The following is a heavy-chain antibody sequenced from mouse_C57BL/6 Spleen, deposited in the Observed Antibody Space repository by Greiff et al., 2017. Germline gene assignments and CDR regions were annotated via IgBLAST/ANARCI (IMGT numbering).Heavy chain of an antibody. D-gene: IGHD1-1*01. V-gene: IGHV1-64*01. CDR3: ARDYGSSYAWFAY. CDR2: IHPNSGST. CDR1: GYTFTSYW. Sequence: QVHVKQSGAELVKPGASVKLSCKASGYTFTSYWMHWVKQRPGQGLEWIGMIHPNSGSTNYNEKFKSKATLTVDKSSSTAYMQLSSLTSEDSAVYYCARDYGSSYAWFAYWGQGTLVTVSA. J-gene: IGHJ3*01.